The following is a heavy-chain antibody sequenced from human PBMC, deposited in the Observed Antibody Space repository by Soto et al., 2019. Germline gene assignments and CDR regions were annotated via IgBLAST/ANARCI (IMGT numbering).Heavy chain of an antibody. J-gene: IGHJ5*02. CDR1: GYTFTSYG. V-gene: IGHV1-18*01. CDR2: ISAYNGNT. D-gene: IGHD1-20*01. CDR3: ARDLSITGTTTLDP. Sequence: GASVKVSCKASGYTFTSYGISWVRQAPGQGLEWMGWISAYNGNTNYAQKLPGRVTMTTDTSTSTAYMELRSLRSDDTAVYYCARDLSITGTTTLDPWGQGTLVTVSS.